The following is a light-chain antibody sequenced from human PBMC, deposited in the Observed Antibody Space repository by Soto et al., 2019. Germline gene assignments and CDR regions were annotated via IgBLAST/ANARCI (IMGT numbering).Light chain of an antibody. CDR2: AAS. CDR1: QGITNY. CDR3: QKYNSDQWT. J-gene: IGKJ1*01. V-gene: IGKV1-27*01. Sequence: DIQMTQSPSSLSTSVGDRVTLTCRASQGITNYVAWYQHRPGRVPKLLIYAASTLQSGVPSRFSGSGSGTDFTLTIGSLQPEDVATYYCQKYNSDQWTLGEGPKVDIK.